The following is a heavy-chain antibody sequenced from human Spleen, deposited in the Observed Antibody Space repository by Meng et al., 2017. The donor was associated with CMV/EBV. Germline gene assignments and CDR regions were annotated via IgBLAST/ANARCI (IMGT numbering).Heavy chain of an antibody. V-gene: IGHV1-69*05. CDR2: IIPMFGTA. J-gene: IGHJ4*02. Sequence: ASGCTFSCYGISWVPPAPGQGLEWMGGIIPMFGTAQYAQQFQGRVTITTDESTSTAYMELSSLRSEDTAVYYCARVGSIAVAGPYDYWGQGTLVTVSS. CDR1: GCTFSCYG. CDR3: ARVGSIAVAGPYDY. D-gene: IGHD6-19*01.